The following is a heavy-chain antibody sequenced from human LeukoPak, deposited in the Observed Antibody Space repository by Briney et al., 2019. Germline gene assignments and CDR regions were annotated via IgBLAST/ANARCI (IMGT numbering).Heavy chain of an antibody. CDR3: ARRGRYSCGLGEFDY. CDR1: GGSISSSSNC. V-gene: IGHV4-39*01. Sequence: PSETLSLTCNVSGGSISSSSNCWGWIRQPPGKGLEWVGSIYYSGSNYYNPSLKCRVRISVDTSKSHFSLKMSSVAAVDTAVYYCARRGRYSCGLGEFDYWGQGTLVTVSS. D-gene: IGHD5-18*01. CDR2: IYYSGSN. J-gene: IGHJ4*02.